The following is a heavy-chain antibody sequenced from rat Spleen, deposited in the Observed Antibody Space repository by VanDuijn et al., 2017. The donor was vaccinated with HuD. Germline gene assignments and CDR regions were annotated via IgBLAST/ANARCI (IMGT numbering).Heavy chain of an antibody. V-gene: IGHV5-31*01. Sequence: EVQLVESGGGLVQPGRSLKLSCVASGFTFNNYWMTWIRQAPGKGLEWVASITNSGGSTYYRDSVKGRFTISRDNAKSTLYLQMDSLRSEDTATYYCTIAAFGDSNWFAYWGQGTLVTVSS. CDR1: GFTFNNYW. CDR2: ITNSGGST. D-gene: IGHD4-3*01. CDR3: TIAAFGDSNWFAY. J-gene: IGHJ3*01.